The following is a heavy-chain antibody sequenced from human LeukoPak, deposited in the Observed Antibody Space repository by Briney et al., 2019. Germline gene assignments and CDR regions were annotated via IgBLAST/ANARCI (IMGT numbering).Heavy chain of an antibody. Sequence: PSETLSLTCAVSGYSISSGYYWGWIRQPPGKGREWIGSIYHSWSTYYNPSLKSRVTISVDTSKNQFSLKLSSVTAADTAVYYCARSGAIFGVVIIGDFDYWGQGTLVTVSS. CDR1: GYSISSGYY. CDR2: IYHSWST. J-gene: IGHJ4*02. V-gene: IGHV4-38-2*01. D-gene: IGHD3-3*01. CDR3: ARSGAIFGVVIIGDFDY.